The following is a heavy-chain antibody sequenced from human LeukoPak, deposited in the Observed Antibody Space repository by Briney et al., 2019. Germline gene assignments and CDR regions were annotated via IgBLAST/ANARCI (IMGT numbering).Heavy chain of an antibody. CDR2: ISVSGDNT. Sequence: PGGSLRLSCAASGFTFSSHAMSWVRQAPGKGLEWVSAISVSGDNTYYADSVKGRFTISRDNSKNTLYLQMNSLRVEDTAVYYCARPYSSSVQRYFDYWGQGTLVTVSS. CDR1: GFTFSSHA. J-gene: IGHJ4*01. V-gene: IGHV3-23*01. CDR3: ARPYSSSVQRYFDY. D-gene: IGHD2-2*01.